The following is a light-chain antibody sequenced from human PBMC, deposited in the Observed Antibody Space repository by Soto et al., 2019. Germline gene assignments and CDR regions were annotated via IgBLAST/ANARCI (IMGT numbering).Light chain of an antibody. V-gene: IGKV3-20*01. CDR2: GAS. CDR3: QQYHNSIP. J-gene: IGKJ5*01. Sequence: EMVLTQSPDTLSLSPGESATLSCRASQSVSSNYLAGYQQKPGQAPRLLIYGASSRATGVPDRFSGSGSGTAFTLSISRLEREDFAVFYCQQYHNSIPVGQGTRLEIE. CDR1: QSVSSNY.